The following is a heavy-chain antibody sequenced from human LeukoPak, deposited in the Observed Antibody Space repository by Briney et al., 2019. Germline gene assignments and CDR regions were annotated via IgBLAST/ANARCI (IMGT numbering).Heavy chain of an antibody. CDR3: ARDAAYCSSTSCYCYYYYMDV. V-gene: IGHV1-2*02. CDR1: GYTFTGYY. Sequence: ASVKVSCKASGYTFTGYYMHWVRQAPGQGLEWMGWINPNSGGTNYAQKFQGRVTMTRDTSISTAYMELSRLRSDDTAVYYCARDAAYCSSTSCYCYYYYMDVWGKGTTVTISS. CDR2: INPNSGGT. J-gene: IGHJ6*03. D-gene: IGHD2-2*01.